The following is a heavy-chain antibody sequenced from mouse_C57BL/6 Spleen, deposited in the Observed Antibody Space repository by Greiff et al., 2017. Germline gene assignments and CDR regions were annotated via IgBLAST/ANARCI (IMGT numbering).Heavy chain of an antibody. CDR3: SRLGYDYPDWYFDD. V-gene: IGHV1-64*01. CDR2: IHPNSGST. CDR1: GYAFSSYW. D-gene: IGHD2-4*01. Sequence: VQLQQSGPELVKPGASVKISCKASGYAFSSYWMNWVKQRPGQGLEWIGMIHPNSGSTNYNEKFKSKATLTVEKSSSTAYMQLSSLTSEDSAVXYYSRLGYDYPDWYFDDWGKGTTLTVSS. J-gene: IGHJ1*03.